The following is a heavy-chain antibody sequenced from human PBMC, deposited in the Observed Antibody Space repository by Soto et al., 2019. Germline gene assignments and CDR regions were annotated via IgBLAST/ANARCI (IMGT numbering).Heavy chain of an antibody. J-gene: IGHJ4*02. V-gene: IGHV3-23*01. CDR3: AKGLDPDY. CDR2: ISGSGGST. Sequence: GGSLRLSCAVSGFTFTSSAMSWVRQAPGKGLEWVSGISGSGGSTNYADSVKGRFSISRDNSKNTLYLQMNSLRVEDTAVYYCAKGLDPDYWGQGTLVTVSS. CDR1: GFTFTSSA.